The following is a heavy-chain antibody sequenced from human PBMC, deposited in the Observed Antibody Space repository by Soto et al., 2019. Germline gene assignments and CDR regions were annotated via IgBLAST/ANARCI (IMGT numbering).Heavy chain of an antibody. CDR1: GFTFRTYA. V-gene: IGHV3-23*01. CDR2: ISGSGTST. D-gene: IGHD3-16*01. J-gene: IGHJ4*02. CDR3: AEEGEPGTLDY. Sequence: EVQLLESGGGLVQPGGSLRLSCAASGFTFRTYAISWVRQAPGKGLEWASTISGSGTSTYYADSVKGRFTISRDNSKNTLYLHMNSLRAEDTAVFYCAEEGEPGTLDYWGQGTLVTVSS.